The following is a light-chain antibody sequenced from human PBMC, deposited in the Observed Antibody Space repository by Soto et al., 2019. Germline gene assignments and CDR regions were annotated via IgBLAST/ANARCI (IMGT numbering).Light chain of an antibody. Sequence: QSALTQPASVSGSPGQSITIFCTGTSSDIGIYNFVSWYQQHPGKAPKLMIYNVYSRPSGVSSRFSGSKSGNTASLTISWVQAEDEADYYCNSYTSASTYVFGTGTKVTVL. V-gene: IGLV2-14*03. CDR3: NSYTSASTYV. J-gene: IGLJ1*01. CDR1: SSDIGIYNF. CDR2: NVY.